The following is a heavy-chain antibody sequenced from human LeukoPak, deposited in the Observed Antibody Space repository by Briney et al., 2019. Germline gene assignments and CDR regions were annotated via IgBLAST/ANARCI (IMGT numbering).Heavy chain of an antibody. CDR3: AGESRDGYNWFY. V-gene: IGHV3-74*01. J-gene: IGHJ4*02. CDR1: GFTFSSYW. D-gene: IGHD5-24*01. Sequence: GGSLRLSCAASGFTFSSYWMHWVRQAPGKGLVWVSRINSDGSSTSYADSVKGRFTISRDNAKNTLYLQMNSLRAEDTAVYYCAGESRDGYNWFYWGQGTLVTVSS. CDR2: INSDGSST.